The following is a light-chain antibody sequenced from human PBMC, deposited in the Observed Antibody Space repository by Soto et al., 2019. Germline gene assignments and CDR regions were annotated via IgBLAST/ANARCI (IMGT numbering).Light chain of an antibody. V-gene: IGKV1D-12*01. CDR1: QDISSY. J-gene: IGKJ4*01. Sequence: DIQMTQSPSSVSASVGDRVTITCRASQDISSYLAWYQQKPGEAPKGLIYAAFSLQSGVPSRFIGSGSWTDFTLTISRLQPEDFATYYCQQSNSFPRTFGGGTKVEIK. CDR3: QQSNSFPRT. CDR2: AAF.